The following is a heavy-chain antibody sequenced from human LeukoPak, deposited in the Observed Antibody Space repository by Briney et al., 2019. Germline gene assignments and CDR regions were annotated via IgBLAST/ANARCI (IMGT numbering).Heavy chain of an antibody. J-gene: IGHJ4*02. Sequence: GGSLRLSCAASGFTFSSYAMSWVRQAPGKGLVWVSHINSDGSWTSYADSVKGRFTISKDNAKNTVYLQMNNLRAEDTAVYYCVSFYEAYWGRGTLVTVSS. CDR2: INSDGSWT. CDR1: GFTFSSYA. D-gene: IGHD2/OR15-2a*01. V-gene: IGHV3-74*01. CDR3: VSFYEAY.